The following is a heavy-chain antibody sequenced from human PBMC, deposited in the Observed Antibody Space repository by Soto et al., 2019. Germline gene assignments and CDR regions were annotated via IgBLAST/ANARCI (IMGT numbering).Heavy chain of an antibody. V-gene: IGHV3-74*01. CDR3: AREDFGVFSVAYFDY. CDR1: GFSFSSKW. D-gene: IGHD3-3*01. Sequence: GRSLRLSCAASGFSFSSKWMHWVRHAPGKGLVWVSRINTDGSSTSHADFVKGRFTISRDNAKNTLYLQMNSLRTEDTAVYYCAREDFGVFSVAYFDYWGQGTLVTVSS. CDR2: INTDGSST. J-gene: IGHJ4*02.